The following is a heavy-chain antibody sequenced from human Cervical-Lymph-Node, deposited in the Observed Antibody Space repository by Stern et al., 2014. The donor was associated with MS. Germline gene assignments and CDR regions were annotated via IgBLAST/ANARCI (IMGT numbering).Heavy chain of an antibody. Sequence: EVQLVESGGGLVKPGGSLRLSCAASGFIFRKAWMSWVRQAPGKGLEWIGRIKSRVDGGTTDYAAPVKGRFTISRDDSKNILYLEMTSLQTEDTAIYYCTPFDYYGSVGFEYWGQGTQVTVSS. CDR1: GFIFRKAW. CDR2: IKSRVDGGTT. V-gene: IGHV3-15*01. CDR3: TPFDYYGSVGFEY. J-gene: IGHJ4*02. D-gene: IGHD3-10*01.